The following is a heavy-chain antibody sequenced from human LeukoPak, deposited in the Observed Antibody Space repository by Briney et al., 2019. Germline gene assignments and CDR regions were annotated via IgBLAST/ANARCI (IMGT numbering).Heavy chain of an antibody. CDR1: GGSINNGGYY. D-gene: IGHD6-13*01. Sequence: SQTLSLTCTVSGGSINNGGYYWSWIRQPPGKGLEWIGSIYYSGSTYYNPSLKSRVTISVGTSKNQFSLKLSSVTAADTAVYYCARDTGRGYSSWFSSWFDYWGQGTLVTVSS. J-gene: IGHJ4*02. CDR2: IYYSGST. CDR3: ARDTGRGYSSWFSSWFDY. V-gene: IGHV4-31*03.